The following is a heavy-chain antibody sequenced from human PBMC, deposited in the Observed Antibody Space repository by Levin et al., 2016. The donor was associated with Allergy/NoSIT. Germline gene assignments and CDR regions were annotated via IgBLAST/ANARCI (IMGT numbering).Heavy chain of an antibody. Sequence: SETLSLTCTVSNDSISDGANYYTWIRQFPGRGLEWIGYFYDSARTHYNPSLKSRVAISIDTPKNQFSLKLNSVTAADTAIYYCAILDYYDLASDAFDIWGQGTMVTVSS. J-gene: IGHJ3*02. CDR2: FYDSART. V-gene: IGHV4-31*03. CDR1: NDSISDGANY. D-gene: IGHD3-22*01. CDR3: AILDYYDLASDAFDI.